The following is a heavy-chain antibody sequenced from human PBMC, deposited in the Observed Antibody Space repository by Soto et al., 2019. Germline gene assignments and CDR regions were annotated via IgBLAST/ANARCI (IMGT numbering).Heavy chain of an antibody. D-gene: IGHD1-26*01. CDR1: GYTLTELS. CDR3: ATMGDRGSDYRPPRPRVDY. CDR2: FDPEDGET. J-gene: IGHJ4*02. Sequence: ASVKVSCKVSGYTLTELSMHWVRQAPGKGLEWMGGFDPEDGETIYAQKFPGSLTMTEDTSTDTAYMELSSLRSEDTAVYYCATMGDRGSDYRPPRPRVDYWGQGTLVTVSS. V-gene: IGHV1-24*01.